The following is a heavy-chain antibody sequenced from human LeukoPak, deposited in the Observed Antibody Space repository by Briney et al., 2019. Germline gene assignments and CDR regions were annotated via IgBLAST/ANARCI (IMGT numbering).Heavy chain of an antibody. J-gene: IGHJ4*02. D-gene: IGHD4-17*01. CDR2: INPNSDGT. V-gene: IGHV1-2*02. CDR1: GYTFIESY. Sequence: ASVKVSCKASGYTFIESYMHWVRQAPGQGLEWMGWINPNSDGTNYAQKFQGRVTMTRDTSISTAYMELSRLRSDDTAVYYCARVHGAVYYFDYWGQGTLVTVSS. CDR3: ARVHGAVYYFDY.